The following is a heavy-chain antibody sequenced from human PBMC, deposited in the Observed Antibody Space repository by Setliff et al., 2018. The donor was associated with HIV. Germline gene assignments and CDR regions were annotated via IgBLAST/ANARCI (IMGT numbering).Heavy chain of an antibody. CDR1: GGSFSGYY. D-gene: IGHD3-22*01. J-gene: IGHJ4*02. CDR3: FLFYDDRSGFYWD. CDR2: MNHRGVI. Sequence: SETLSLTCTVYGGSFSGYYWTWIRHPPGKGLEFIGEMNHRGVIKYLSSLKSRVTMAVDTSKKQFSLKLKSVTAADTAVYYCFLFYDDRSGFYWDWGQGTPVTVSS. V-gene: IGHV4-34*01.